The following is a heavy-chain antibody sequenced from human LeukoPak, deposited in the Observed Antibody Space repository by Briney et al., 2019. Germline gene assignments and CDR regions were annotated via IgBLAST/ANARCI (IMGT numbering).Heavy chain of an antibody. CDR1: GYTFTGSY. Sequence: ASVKVSCKASGYTFTGSYMHWVRQAPGQGLEWMGWINPNSGGTSYAQKFQGRVTMTRDTSTSTVYMELSSLRSEDTAVYYCARDPYYDILTGYYRGAYFDYWGQGTLVTVSS. D-gene: IGHD3-9*01. CDR3: ARDPYYDILTGYYRGAYFDY. CDR2: INPNSGGT. J-gene: IGHJ4*02. V-gene: IGHV1-2*02.